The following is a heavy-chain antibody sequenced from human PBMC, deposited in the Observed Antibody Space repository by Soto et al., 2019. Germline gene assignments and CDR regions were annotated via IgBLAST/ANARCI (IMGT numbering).Heavy chain of an antibody. CDR2: IIPTLGIA. Sequence: QVQLVQSGAEVKKPGSSVKVSCKASGGTFSSYTISWVRQAPGQGLEWMGRIIPTLGIANSEQKLEGRVTITPDKSTSTAYMELRSLRSEDTDVYYCASRGYCSSTSCRHYYYYYVDVWGKGTTVTVSS. V-gene: IGHV1-69*02. CDR1: GGTFSSYT. D-gene: IGHD2-2*01. J-gene: IGHJ6*03. CDR3: ASRGYCSSTSCRHYYYYYVDV.